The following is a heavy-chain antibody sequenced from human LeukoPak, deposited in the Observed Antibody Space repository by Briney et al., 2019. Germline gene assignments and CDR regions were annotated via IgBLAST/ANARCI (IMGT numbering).Heavy chain of an antibody. J-gene: IGHJ4*02. CDR1: GFTFSSYS. CDR2: ISSSSSTI. Sequence: GGSLRLSCAASGFTFSSYSMNWVRQAPGKGLEWVSYISSSSSTIYYADSVKGRFTISRDNAKNSLYLQMNSLRAEDTAVYYCARGAPLDYGGPLGYWGQGTLVTVSS. D-gene: IGHD4-23*01. CDR3: ARGAPLDYGGPLGY. V-gene: IGHV3-48*01.